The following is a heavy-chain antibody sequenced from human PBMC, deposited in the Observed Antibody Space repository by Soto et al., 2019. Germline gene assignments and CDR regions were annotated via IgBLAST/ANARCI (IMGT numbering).Heavy chain of an antibody. Sequence: VSVKVSCKASGYTFTSYGISWVRQAPGQGLEWMGWISAYNGNTNYAQKLQGRVTMTTDTSTSTAYMELRSLRSDDTAVYYCARQIFGVVPYNWFDPWGQGTLVTVSS. CDR1: GYTFTSYG. CDR3: ARQIFGVVPYNWFDP. J-gene: IGHJ5*02. CDR2: ISAYNGNT. V-gene: IGHV1-18*01. D-gene: IGHD3-3*01.